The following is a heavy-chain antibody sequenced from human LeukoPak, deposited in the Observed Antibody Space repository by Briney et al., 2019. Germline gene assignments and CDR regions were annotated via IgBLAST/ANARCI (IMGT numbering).Heavy chain of an antibody. V-gene: IGHV3-48*03. D-gene: IGHD3-10*02. J-gene: IGHJ6*04. CDR3: AELGITMIGGV. CDR2: ISSSGSTI. CDR1: GFTVSSNE. Sequence: GGSLRLSCAASGFTVSSNEMSWVRQAPGKGLEWVSYISSSGSTIYYADSVKGRFTISRDNAKNSLYLQMNSLRAEDTAVYYWAELGITMIGGVWGKGTTVTISS.